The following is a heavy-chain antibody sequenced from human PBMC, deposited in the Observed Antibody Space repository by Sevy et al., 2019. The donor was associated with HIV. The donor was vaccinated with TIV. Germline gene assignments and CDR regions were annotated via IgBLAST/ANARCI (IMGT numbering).Heavy chain of an antibody. CDR1: GGSFSGYY. J-gene: IGHJ5*02. CDR2: INHSGST. D-gene: IGHD2-2*01. Sequence: SETLSLTCAVYGGSFSGYYWNWIRQPPGKGLEWIGEINHSGSTNYNPSPKSRVTISVDTSKNQFSLKLGSVTAADTAVYYCARAPPIVVVPAAPSWFDPWGQGTLVTVSS. V-gene: IGHV4-34*01. CDR3: ARAPPIVVVPAAPSWFDP.